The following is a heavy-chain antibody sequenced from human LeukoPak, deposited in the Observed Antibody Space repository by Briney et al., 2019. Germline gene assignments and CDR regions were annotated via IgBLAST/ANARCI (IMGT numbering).Heavy chain of an antibody. Sequence: GGSLRLSCAVSGFTSSTAWLTRVRQAPGKGLEWVADMRQDGSDKYYVDSVKGRFFISRDNAKNSLYLQMNSLRAEDTAVYYCARDNVAAAGPTFLDYWGQGTLVTVSS. CDR3: ARDNVAAAGPTFLDY. CDR2: MRQDGSDK. D-gene: IGHD6-13*01. J-gene: IGHJ4*02. CDR1: GFTSSTAW. V-gene: IGHV3-7*01.